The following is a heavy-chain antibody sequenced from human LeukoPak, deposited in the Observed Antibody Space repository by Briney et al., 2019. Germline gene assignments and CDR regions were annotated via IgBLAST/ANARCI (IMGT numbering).Heavy chain of an antibody. J-gene: IGHJ4*02. Sequence: SQTLSLTCTVSGGSISSGGYSWSWIRQHPGKGLEWIGYIYYSGSTYYNPSLKSRVTISVDTSKNQFSLKLSSVTAADTAVYYCARSTDYSSSLDYWGQGTLVTVSS. CDR1: GGSISSGGYS. V-gene: IGHV4-31*03. CDR3: ARSTDYSSSLDY. CDR2: IYYSGST. D-gene: IGHD6-6*01.